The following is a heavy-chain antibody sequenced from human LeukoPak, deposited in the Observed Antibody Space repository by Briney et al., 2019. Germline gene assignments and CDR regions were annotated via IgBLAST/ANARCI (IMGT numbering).Heavy chain of an antibody. CDR2: ISGSGGST. CDR3: AKFHYYGSGSYYGPNRNGHVVDDY. J-gene: IGHJ4*02. CDR1: GFTFSSIA. V-gene: IGHV3-23*01. Sequence: PGGSLRLSCAASGFTFSSIAMSWVRQAPGKGLEWVSAISGSGGSTYYADPVKGRFTISRDNSKNTLYLQMNSLRAEDTAVYYCAKFHYYGSGSYYGPNRNGHVVDDYWGQGTLVTVSS. D-gene: IGHD3-10*01.